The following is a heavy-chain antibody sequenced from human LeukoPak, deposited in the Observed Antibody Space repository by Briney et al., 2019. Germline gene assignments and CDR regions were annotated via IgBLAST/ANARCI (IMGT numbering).Heavy chain of an antibody. V-gene: IGHV1-8*03. J-gene: IGHJ4*02. CDR2: MNPNSGNT. Sequence: ASVKVSCKASGYTFTSYDINWVRQATGQGLEWMGWMNPNSGNTGYAQKFQGRVTITRNTSISTAYMELSSLRSEDTAVYYCARRSGWEPDFDYWGQGTLVTVSS. CDR3: ARRSGWEPDFDY. CDR1: GYTFTSYD. D-gene: IGHD6-19*01.